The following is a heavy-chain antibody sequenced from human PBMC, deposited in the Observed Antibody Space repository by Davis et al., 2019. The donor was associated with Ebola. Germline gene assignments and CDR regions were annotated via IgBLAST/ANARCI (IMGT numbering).Heavy chain of an antibody. Sequence: GESLKISCAASGYSFSTYSMNWVRQAPGKGLEWVSYISHRGTLIYYADSVKGRFTISRDNAKNSLYLQMNSLRDEDTAVYYCARDSWTYYDFWSGSTFRYWGQGTLVTVSS. CDR1: GYSFSTYS. D-gene: IGHD3-3*01. J-gene: IGHJ4*02. CDR3: ARDSWTYYDFWSGSTFRY. V-gene: IGHV3-48*02. CDR2: ISHRGTLI.